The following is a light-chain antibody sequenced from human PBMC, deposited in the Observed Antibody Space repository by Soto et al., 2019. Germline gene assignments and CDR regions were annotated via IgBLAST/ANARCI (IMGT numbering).Light chain of an antibody. J-gene: IGKJ2*01. CDR1: QSVDSN. V-gene: IGKV3D-15*01. Sequence: EIVMTQSPATLSVSPGDGATLSCRARQSVDSNLAWYQQKPGQTPRLLMYGASTRPTGIPARFSGSGSGTEFTLTISRLEPEDFAVYYCQQYSRSVFTFGPGTKLEIK. CDR3: QQYSRSVFT. CDR2: GAS.